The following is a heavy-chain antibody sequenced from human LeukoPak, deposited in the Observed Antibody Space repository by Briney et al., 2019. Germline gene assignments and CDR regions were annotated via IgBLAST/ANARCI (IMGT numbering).Heavy chain of an antibody. J-gene: IGHJ3*02. CDR1: RFTFSTYG. Sequence: GGSLRLSCAASRFTFSTYGMHWVRQAPGKGLEWVAFIWYDGSNKYYADSVKGRFTISRDNSKNTLFLQMNSLRAEDTAVYYCAREVTNDAFDIWGQGTKVTVSS. CDR3: AREVTNDAFDI. D-gene: IGHD4-17*01. V-gene: IGHV3-33*01. CDR2: IWYDGSNK.